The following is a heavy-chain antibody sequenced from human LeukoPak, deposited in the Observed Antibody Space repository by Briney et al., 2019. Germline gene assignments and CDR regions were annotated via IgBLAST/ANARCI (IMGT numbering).Heavy chain of an antibody. CDR1: GGTFSSYA. CDR2: IIPIFGTA. J-gene: IGHJ5*02. Sequence: SVKVSGKASGGTFSSYAISWVRQAPGQGLEWMGGIIPIFGTANYAQKFQGRVTITTDESTSTAYMELSSLRSEDTAVYYCARDPTYYYDSSGYRYGFDPWGQGTLVTVSS. V-gene: IGHV1-69*05. CDR3: ARDPTYYYDSSGYRYGFDP. D-gene: IGHD3-22*01.